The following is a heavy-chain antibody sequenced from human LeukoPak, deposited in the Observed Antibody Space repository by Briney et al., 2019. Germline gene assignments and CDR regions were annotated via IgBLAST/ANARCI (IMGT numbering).Heavy chain of an antibody. CDR2: TYSGDST. CDR1: GFTVGTNS. D-gene: IGHD2-21*01. CDR3: ASAREYCGSAECYEYFQH. V-gene: IGHV3-53*01. J-gene: IGHJ1*01. Sequence: PGGSLGLSCAASGFTVGTNSMSWVRQSPGKGLEWVSVTYSGDSTHYADSVNGRFTISRDNSRNTLFLQMNSLRAEDTALYYCASAREYCGSAECYEYFQHWGQGTLVTVSS.